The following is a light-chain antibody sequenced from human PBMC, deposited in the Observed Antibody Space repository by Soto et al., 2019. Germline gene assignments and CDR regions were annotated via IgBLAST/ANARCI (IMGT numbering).Light chain of an antibody. CDR1: SSDVGGYNY. CDR3: SSYRACSTTHYV. J-gene: IGLJ1*01. Sequence: QSALTQPASLSGSPGQSITISCTGTSSDVGGYNYVSWYQQHPGKAPKLMIYDVSNRPSGVSNRFSGSKSGNTASLTISGLQAEDEADYYCSSYRACSTTHYVFGTGTKLTVL. V-gene: IGLV2-14*03. CDR2: DVS.